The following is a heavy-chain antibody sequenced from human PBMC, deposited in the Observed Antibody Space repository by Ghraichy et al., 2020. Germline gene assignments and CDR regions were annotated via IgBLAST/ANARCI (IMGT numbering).Heavy chain of an antibody. CDR2: IWYDGSNK. J-gene: IGHJ4*02. D-gene: IGHD6-19*01. CDR3: ARGKQLLVF. Sequence: GESLNISCAASGFTFSSYGMHWVRQAPGKGLEWVAVIWYDGSNKYYADSVKGRFTISRDNSKNTLYLQMNSLRAEDTPVYDCARGKQLLVFWGQGTLVTVSA. CDR1: GFTFSSYG. V-gene: IGHV3-33*01.